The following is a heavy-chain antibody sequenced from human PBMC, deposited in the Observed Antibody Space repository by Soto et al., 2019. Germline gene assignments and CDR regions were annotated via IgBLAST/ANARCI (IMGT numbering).Heavy chain of an antibody. Sequence: GESLKISCKGSGYSFTSYWISWVRQMPGKGLEWMGRIDPSDSYTNYSPSFQGHVTISADKSISTAYLQWSSLKASDTAMYYCARCPLITGTAFFGMDVWGQGTTVTVSS. CDR2: IDPSDSYT. J-gene: IGHJ6*02. D-gene: IGHD1-7*01. V-gene: IGHV5-10-1*01. CDR3: ARCPLITGTAFFGMDV. CDR1: GYSFTSYW.